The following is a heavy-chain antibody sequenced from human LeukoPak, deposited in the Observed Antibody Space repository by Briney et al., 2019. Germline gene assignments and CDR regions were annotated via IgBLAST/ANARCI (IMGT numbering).Heavy chain of an antibody. J-gene: IGHJ4*02. D-gene: IGHD5-24*01. CDR3: AKDGGRWLQFFDY. Sequence: GGSLRLSCAASGFSFSTYGMDWVRQAPGKGLEWVSLISGSGRSTYYADSVKGRFTISRDNSKNTLYLQMNSLRAEDTSVYYCAKDGGRWLQFFDYWGQGTLVTVSS. CDR2: ISGSGRST. V-gene: IGHV3-23*01. CDR1: GFSFSTYG.